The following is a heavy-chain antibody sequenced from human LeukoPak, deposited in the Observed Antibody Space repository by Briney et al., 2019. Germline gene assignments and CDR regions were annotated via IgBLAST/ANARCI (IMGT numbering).Heavy chain of an antibody. J-gene: IGHJ5*02. CDR1: GGSISSYY. CDR2: IYYSGST. V-gene: IGHV4-59*08. D-gene: IGHD2-21*02. CDR3: ARHAKPGSVTDNWFDP. Sequence: SEPLSLPCTVSGGSISSYYWRWLRQPPGKGLEWFGYIYYSGSTNYNPSLKSRVTISVDTSKNQFSLKLSSVTAADTAVYYCARHAKPGSVTDNWFDPWGQGTLVTVSS.